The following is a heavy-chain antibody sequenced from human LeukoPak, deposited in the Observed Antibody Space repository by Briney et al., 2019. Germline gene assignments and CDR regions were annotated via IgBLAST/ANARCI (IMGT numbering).Heavy chain of an antibody. CDR1: GFTFNNYA. J-gene: IGHJ4*02. V-gene: IGHV3-23*01. CDR2: ISGSGGST. CDR3: AKNPSPSPDYFDH. Sequence: GGSLRLSCAASGFTFNNYAMSWVRQAPGKGLEWVSAISGSGGSTYYADSVKGRFTLSRDNSKNTLWLQMNTLRAEDTAVYYCAKNPSPSPDYFDHWGQGTLVTVSS. D-gene: IGHD2-2*01.